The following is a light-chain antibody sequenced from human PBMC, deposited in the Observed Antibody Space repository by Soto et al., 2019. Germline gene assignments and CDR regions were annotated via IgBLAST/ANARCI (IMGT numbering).Light chain of an antibody. CDR2: EVS. J-gene: IGLJ1*01. Sequence: QSALTQPASVSGSPGQSITISCTGTSSNVGSYKLVSWYQQHPGKAPKLMIYEVSKRPSGVSNRFSGSKSGNTASLTISGLQAEDEADYHCCSYAGSYTYVFGPGTKVTVL. CDR1: SSNVGSYKL. CDR3: CSYAGSYTYV. V-gene: IGLV2-23*02.